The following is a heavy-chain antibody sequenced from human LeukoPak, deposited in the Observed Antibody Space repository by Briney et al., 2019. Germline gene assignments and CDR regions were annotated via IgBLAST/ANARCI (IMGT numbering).Heavy chain of an antibody. CDR1: GFHFSSYA. Sequence: GGSLTLSCAPSGFHFSSYAMSWVRHPPGKGLEWFAAISDSDHSTYYADAVKGRFTISRDNSKNTLDVQMNSLRAEDTAVYYCAKPLVSDYYDSSGYWGYWGQGTLVTVSS. D-gene: IGHD3-22*01. V-gene: IGHV3-23*01. CDR2: ISDSDHST. CDR3: AKPLVSDYYDSSGYWGY. J-gene: IGHJ4*02.